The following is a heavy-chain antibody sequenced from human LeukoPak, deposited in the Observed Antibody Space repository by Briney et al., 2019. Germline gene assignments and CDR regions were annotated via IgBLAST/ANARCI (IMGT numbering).Heavy chain of an antibody. CDR1: GGSISLGYYY. J-gene: IGHJ6*03. V-gene: IGHV4-39*07. CDR2: VYYSGTT. CDR3: ARISSSWYSDYYYYYMDV. D-gene: IGHD6-13*01. Sequence: NPSETLSLTCSVSGGSISLGYYYWGWIRQPPGKALEWIGSVYYSGTTSYNPSLKSRVTISVDMSKNHFYLRLSSVTAADTAVYYCARISSSWYSDYYYYYMDVWGKGTTVTISS.